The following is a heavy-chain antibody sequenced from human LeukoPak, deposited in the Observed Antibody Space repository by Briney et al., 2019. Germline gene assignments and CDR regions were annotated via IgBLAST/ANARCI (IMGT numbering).Heavy chain of an antibody. CDR2: IYYSGGT. Sequence: SETLSLTCTVSGGSISSYYWSWIRQPPGKGLEWIGYIYYSGGTNYNPSLKSRVTISVDTSKNQFSLKLSSVTAADTAVYYCARHEGGRDGYYSANWFDPWGQGTLVTVSS. D-gene: IGHD3-22*01. J-gene: IGHJ5*02. CDR3: ARHEGGRDGYYSANWFDP. V-gene: IGHV4-59*08. CDR1: GGSISSYY.